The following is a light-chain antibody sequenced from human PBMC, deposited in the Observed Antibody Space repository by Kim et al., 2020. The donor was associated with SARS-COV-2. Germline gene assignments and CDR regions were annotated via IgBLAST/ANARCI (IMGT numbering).Light chain of an antibody. CDR2: DVN. CDR3: CSYADRYTLV. Sequence: GKSVTISCTGTSSDVGGYNYVSWYQHHPGKAPKFMIYDVNKRPSGVPDRFSGSKSGNTASLTISGLQAEDEADYYCCSYADRYTLVFGGGTKLTVL. J-gene: IGLJ3*02. CDR1: SSDVGGYNY. V-gene: IGLV2-11*01.